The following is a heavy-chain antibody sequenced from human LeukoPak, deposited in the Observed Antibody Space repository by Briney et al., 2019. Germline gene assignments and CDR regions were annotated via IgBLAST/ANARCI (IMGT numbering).Heavy chain of an antibody. D-gene: IGHD3-3*01. V-gene: IGHV4-59*11. J-gene: IGHJ3*02. CDR1: GGSISSHY. CDR2: IYYSGST. Sequence: SETLSLTCTVSGGSISSHYWSWIRQPPGKGLEWIGYIYYSGSTNYNPSLKSRVTISVDTSKNQFTLKLSSVTAADTAVYYCARVTTIFGVVNGHDAFDIWGQGTMVTVSS. CDR3: ARVTTIFGVVNGHDAFDI.